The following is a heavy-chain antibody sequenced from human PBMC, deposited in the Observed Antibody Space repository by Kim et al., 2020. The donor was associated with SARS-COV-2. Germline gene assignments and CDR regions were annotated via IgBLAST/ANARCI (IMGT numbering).Heavy chain of an antibody. CDR3: ARVGYDSSGSPAFDI. J-gene: IGHJ3*02. CDR1: GASISNNY. D-gene: IGHD3-22*01. V-gene: IGHV4-59*01. Sequence: SETLSLTCTVSGASISNNYWSWIRQPPGKGLEWIGYIYYSGSTNYNPSLKSRVTISVDTSKNQFSLKLSSVTAADTAVYYCARVGYDSSGSPAFDIWGQGTMVTVSS. CDR2: IYYSGST.